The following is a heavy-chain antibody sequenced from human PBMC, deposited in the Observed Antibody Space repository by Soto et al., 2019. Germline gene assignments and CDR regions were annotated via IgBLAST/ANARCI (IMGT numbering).Heavy chain of an antibody. CDR3: ARLRQITGTMDYFDY. CDR1: GGSISSYY. Sequence: SETLSLTCTVSGGSISSYYWSWIRQAPGKGLEWIGYIYDSGSTYYNPSLKSRVTISEDTSKNQYSLKVNSVTAADTAVYYCARLRQITGTMDYFDYWGQGTLVTVSS. D-gene: IGHD1-7*01. CDR2: IYDSGST. J-gene: IGHJ4*02. V-gene: IGHV4-59*01.